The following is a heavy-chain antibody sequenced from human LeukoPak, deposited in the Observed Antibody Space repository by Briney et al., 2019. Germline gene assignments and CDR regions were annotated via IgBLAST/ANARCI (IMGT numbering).Heavy chain of an antibody. Sequence: GGSLRLSCAASGFTFSSYGMHWVRQAPGKGLEWVSSIGSSSSYIYYADSVKGRFTISRDNAKNSLYLQMNSLRAEDTAVYYCARADAHSSGWYPDAFDIWGQGTMVTVSS. CDR1: GFTFSSYG. V-gene: IGHV3-21*01. D-gene: IGHD6-19*01. CDR2: IGSSSSYI. J-gene: IGHJ3*02. CDR3: ARADAHSSGWYPDAFDI.